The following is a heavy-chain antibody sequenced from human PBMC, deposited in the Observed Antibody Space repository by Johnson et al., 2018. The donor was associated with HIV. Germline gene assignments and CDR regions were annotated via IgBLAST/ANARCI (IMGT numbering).Heavy chain of an antibody. CDR3: ARVPRIEQQLVHAFDI. D-gene: IGHD6-13*01. Sequence: EVQLVESGGGLIQPGGSLRLSCAASGFTVSSNYMSWVRQAPGKGLEWVSVIYSGGSTYYADSVNGRFTISRDNSKNTLYLQMNSLRAEDTAVYYCARVPRIEQQLVHAFDIWGQGTMVTVSS. J-gene: IGHJ3*02. CDR2: IYSGGST. V-gene: IGHV3-53*01. CDR1: GFTVSSNY.